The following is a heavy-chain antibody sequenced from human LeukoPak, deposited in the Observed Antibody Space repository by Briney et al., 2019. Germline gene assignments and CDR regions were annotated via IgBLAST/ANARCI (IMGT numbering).Heavy chain of an antibody. CDR2: ISAYNGNT. D-gene: IGHD3-22*01. J-gene: IGHJ5*02. V-gene: IGHV1-18*01. CDR1: GYTFTSYG. CDR3: ARDYYDSSGRNWFDP. Sequence: ASVKVSCKASGYTFTSYGISWVRQAPGQGVEGMGWISAYNGNTNYAQKLQGRVTMTTDTSTSTAYMELRSLRSDDTAVYYCARDYYDSSGRNWFDPWGQGTLVTVSS.